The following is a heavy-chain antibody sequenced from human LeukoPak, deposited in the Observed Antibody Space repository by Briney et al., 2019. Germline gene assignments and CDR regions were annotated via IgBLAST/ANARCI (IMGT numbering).Heavy chain of an antibody. V-gene: IGHV1-8*01. Sequence: GSVKVSCKASGYTFTSYDINWVRQATGQGLEWMGWMNPNSGNTGYAQKFQGRVTMTRNTSISTAYMELSSLRSEDTAVYYCARARSKSRYCSGGSCYYFDYWGQGTLVTVSS. CDR3: ARARSKSRYCSGGSCYYFDY. CDR2: MNPNSGNT. J-gene: IGHJ4*02. CDR1: GYTFTSYD. D-gene: IGHD2-15*01.